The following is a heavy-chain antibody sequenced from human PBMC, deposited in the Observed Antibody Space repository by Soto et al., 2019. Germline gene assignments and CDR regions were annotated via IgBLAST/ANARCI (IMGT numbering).Heavy chain of an antibody. V-gene: IGHV4-31*03. CDR2: IYYSGST. Sequence: QVQLQESGPGLVKPSQTLSLTCTVSGGSISSGGYYWSWIRQHPGKGLEWIGYIYYSGSTYYNPSPKSRVTISVNTSKNQFSLKLSSVSAADTAVYYCAREVAVGVDYYYYDGMDVWGQGTTVTVSS. D-gene: IGHD6-19*01. CDR3: AREVAVGVDYYYYDGMDV. CDR1: GGSISSGGYY. J-gene: IGHJ6*02.